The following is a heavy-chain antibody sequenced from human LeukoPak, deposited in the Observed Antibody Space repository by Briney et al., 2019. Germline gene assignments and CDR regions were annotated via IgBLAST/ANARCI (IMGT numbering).Heavy chain of an antibody. CDR1: GYSFTSYW. CDR3: ARAKYYYDSSGQLIDY. Sequence: ESLKISCKGSGYSFTSYWIGWVRQMPGKGLEWMGIIYPGDSDTRYSPSFQGQVTISADKSISTAYLQWSSLKASDTAMYYCARAKYYYDSSGQLIDYWGQGTLVTVSS. D-gene: IGHD3-22*01. CDR2: IYPGDSDT. V-gene: IGHV5-51*01. J-gene: IGHJ4*02.